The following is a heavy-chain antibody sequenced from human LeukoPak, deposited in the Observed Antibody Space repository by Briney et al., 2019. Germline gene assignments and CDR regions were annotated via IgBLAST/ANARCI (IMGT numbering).Heavy chain of an antibody. D-gene: IGHD2-2*02. CDR1: GFTFSSYW. V-gene: IGHV3-7*01. CDR2: IKQDGSGK. CDR3: AREWLGYCSSTSCYNIPDRLPPEVDH. J-gene: IGHJ4*02. Sequence: PGGSLRLSCAASGFTFSSYWMSWVRQAPGKGLEWVANIKQDGSGKYYVDSVKGRFTISRDNAKNSLYLQMNSLRAEDTAVYYCAREWLGYCSSTSCYNIPDRLPPEVDHWGQGTLVTVSS.